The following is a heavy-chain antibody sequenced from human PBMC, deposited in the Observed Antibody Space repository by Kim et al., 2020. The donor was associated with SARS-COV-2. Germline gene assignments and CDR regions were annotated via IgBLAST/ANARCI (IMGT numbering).Heavy chain of an antibody. J-gene: IGHJ4*02. CDR3: ARPSFCADGICPYYDY. V-gene: IGHV1-3*01. CDR2: VNAGNGDT. Sequence: ASVKVSCKASGYTFTKYGVHWVRQAPGQSLEWMGWVNAGNGDTHYSPKFQDRVTITRDTSATTVYMELSSLRSEDTAVYYCARPSFCADGICPYYDYWGQGTLVTVSS. CDR1: GYTFTKYG. D-gene: IGHD2-8*01.